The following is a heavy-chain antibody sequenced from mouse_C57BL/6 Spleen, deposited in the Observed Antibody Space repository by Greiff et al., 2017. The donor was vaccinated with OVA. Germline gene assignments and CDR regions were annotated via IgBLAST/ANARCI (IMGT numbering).Heavy chain of an antibody. J-gene: IGHJ4*01. CDR2: IRSKSNNYAT. Sequence: DVKLVESGGGLVQPKGSLKLSCAASGFSFNTYAMNWVRQAPGKGLEWVARIRSKSNNYATYYADTVKDRFTNSRDESESMLYMQMNNEKAEDAAMYCCVRHSNAMDYWGQGTSVTVSS. V-gene: IGHV10-1*01. CDR3: VRHSNAMDY. CDR1: GFSFNTYA. D-gene: IGHD1-1*01.